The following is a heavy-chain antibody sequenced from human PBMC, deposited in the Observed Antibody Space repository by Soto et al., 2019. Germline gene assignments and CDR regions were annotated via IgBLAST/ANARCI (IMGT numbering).Heavy chain of an antibody. CDR2: IYPGDSDT. J-gene: IGHJ6*03. CDR3: ARHRSYCSGGSCYAYYYYHYMDV. CDR1: GYSFTSYC. V-gene: IGHV5-51*01. D-gene: IGHD2-15*01. Sequence: GESLKISCKGSGYSFTSYCIGWVRQMPGKGLEWMGIIYPGDSDTRYSPSFQGQVTISADKSISTAYLQWSSLKASDTAMYYCARHRSYCSGGSCYAYYYYHYMDVWGKGTTVTVSS.